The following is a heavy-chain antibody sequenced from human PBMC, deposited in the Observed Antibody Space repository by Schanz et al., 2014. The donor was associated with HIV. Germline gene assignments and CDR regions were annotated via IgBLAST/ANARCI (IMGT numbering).Heavy chain of an antibody. Sequence: QVQLVQSGAEVKKPGASVKVSCKASGYTFTAYYIHWVRQAPGQGLEWMGWINPNSGGTNSAQKFQGRVTMTTDRSTSTAYLELRSLRSDDTAVYYCARAVTGTFDFWGQGTLVTVSS. V-gene: IGHV1-2*02. D-gene: IGHD6-19*01. CDR3: ARAVTGTFDF. CDR2: INPNSGGT. J-gene: IGHJ4*02. CDR1: GYTFTAYY.